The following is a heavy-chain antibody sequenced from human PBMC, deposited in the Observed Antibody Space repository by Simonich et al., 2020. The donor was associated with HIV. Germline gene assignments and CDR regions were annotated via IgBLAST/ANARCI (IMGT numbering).Heavy chain of an antibody. V-gene: IGHV3-9*01. J-gene: IGHJ4*02. CDR1: GFTFDDYA. Sequence: EVQLVESGGGLVQPGRSLRLSCAASGFTFDDYAMHWVRQAPGKGLEWVSGISWNSGSIGYADSVKGRFTISRDNAKNSLYLQMNSLRAEDTALYYCAKGLAIGYGSGILFDYWGQGTLVTVSS. CDR2: ISWNSGSI. CDR3: AKGLAIGYGSGILFDY. D-gene: IGHD3-10*01.